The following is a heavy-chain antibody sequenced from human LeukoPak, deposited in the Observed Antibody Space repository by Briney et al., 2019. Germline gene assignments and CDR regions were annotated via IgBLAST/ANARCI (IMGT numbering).Heavy chain of an antibody. CDR1: GFTFSNYW. Sequence: GGSLRLSCAASGFTFSNYWMSWVRQAPGKGLEWVANIKQDGSEKYYVDSVKGRFTISRDNAKNSLYLQMNSLRAEDTPVYYCARISIAVAGSDYWGQGTLVTVSS. CDR3: ARISIAVAGSDY. CDR2: IKQDGSEK. J-gene: IGHJ4*02. D-gene: IGHD6-19*01. V-gene: IGHV3-7*01.